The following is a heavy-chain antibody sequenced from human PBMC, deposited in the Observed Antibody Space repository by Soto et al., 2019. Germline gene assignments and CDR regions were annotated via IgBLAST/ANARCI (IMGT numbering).Heavy chain of an antibody. V-gene: IGHV4-4*02. CDR2: IYHTGTT. J-gene: IGHJ4*02. D-gene: IGHD3-10*01. Sequence: QVQLQESGPGLVNPSGTLSLTCAVSGASINRDNWWTWVRQPPRKGLEWIGDIYHTGTTNYDSSLKSRATISIDESKNHFSLNLNSVTAADTAVYYCAGSVHFWGQGTLVAVSS. CDR3: AGSVHF. CDR1: GASINRDNW.